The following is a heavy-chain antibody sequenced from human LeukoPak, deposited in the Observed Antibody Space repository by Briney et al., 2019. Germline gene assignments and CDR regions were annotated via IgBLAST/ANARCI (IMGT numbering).Heavy chain of an antibody. Sequence: SGGSLRLSCAASGFTFSSYAMSWVRQAPGKGLEWVSAISGSGGSTYYADSVKGRFTISRDNSKNTLYLQTNSLRAEDTAVYYCAKAEVEEHYFDYWGQGTLVTVSS. J-gene: IGHJ4*02. V-gene: IGHV3-23*01. D-gene: IGHD1-14*01. CDR1: GFTFSSYA. CDR2: ISGSGGST. CDR3: AKAEVEEHYFDY.